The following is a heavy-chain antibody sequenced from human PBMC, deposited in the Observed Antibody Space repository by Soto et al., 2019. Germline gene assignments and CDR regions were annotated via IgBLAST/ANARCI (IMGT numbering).Heavy chain of an antibody. V-gene: IGHV5-51*01. CDR1: GYSFTTYW. J-gene: IGHJ4*02. CDR2: IYPGDSDT. CDR3: TRGLGTAIVGDF. Sequence: GESLKISCKGSGYSFTTYWIGWVRQMPGKGLEWMGLIYPGDSDTKYSPAFQGQVTISADKSLTTAFLQWSSLKASDSAVYYCTRGLGTAIVGDFWGQGTLVTSPQ. D-gene: IGHD2-21*01.